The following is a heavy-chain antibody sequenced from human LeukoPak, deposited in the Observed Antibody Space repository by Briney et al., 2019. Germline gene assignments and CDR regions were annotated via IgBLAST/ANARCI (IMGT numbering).Heavy chain of an antibody. V-gene: IGHV4-4*07. CDR1: GGSISSYY. Sequence: SETLSLTCTVSGGSISSYYWSWIRQPAGKGLEWIGRIYTSGSTNYNPSLKSRVTMSLATSKNQSSLKLSSVTAADTAVYYCARDSSGLNYYYYYYMDVWGKGTTVTVSS. J-gene: IGHJ6*03. CDR2: IYTSGST. D-gene: IGHD6-19*01. CDR3: ARDSSGLNYYYYYYMDV.